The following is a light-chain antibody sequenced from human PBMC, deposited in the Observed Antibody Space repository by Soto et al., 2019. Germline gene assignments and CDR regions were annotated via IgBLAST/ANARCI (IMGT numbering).Light chain of an antibody. Sequence: QSALTQPASVSGSPGQSITISCTGTSSDIGSYNYVAWYQQFPGKTPKLIIYEVRNRPSGVSFRFSGSKSGNTASLTISGLQAEDEADYYCSVYTRTSTYVFGTGTKLTVL. V-gene: IGLV2-14*01. CDR3: SVYTRTSTYV. CDR1: SSDIGSYNY. J-gene: IGLJ1*01. CDR2: EVR.